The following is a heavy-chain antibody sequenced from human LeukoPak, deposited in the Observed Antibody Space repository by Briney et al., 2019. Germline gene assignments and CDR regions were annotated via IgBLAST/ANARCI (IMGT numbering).Heavy chain of an antibody. CDR1: GFTVSRNY. D-gene: IGHD2-21*01. V-gene: IGHV3-53*01. CDR3: AKAYSQGHYYYYGMDV. Sequence: GGSLRLSCASSGFTVSRNYMSWVRQAPGKGLEWVSAIYADGTTKYADSVEGRFTISRDNSKNTLYLQMNSLRAEDTAVYYCAKAYSQGHYYYYGMDVWGQGTTVTVSS. J-gene: IGHJ6*02. CDR2: IYADGTT.